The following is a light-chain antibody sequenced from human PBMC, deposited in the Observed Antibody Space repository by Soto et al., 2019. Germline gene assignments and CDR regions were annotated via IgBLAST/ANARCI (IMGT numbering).Light chain of an antibody. Sequence: QSVLTQPASVSGSPGQSITISCTGTSSNVGSYKLVSWYQQHPGKAPKLLIHGVTRRPSGVSSRFSASKSAYTASLTISGLQAEDEANYYCSSFTTSYFYVFGPGTKLTVL. CDR1: SSNVGSYKL. CDR2: GVT. J-gene: IGLJ1*01. V-gene: IGLV2-14*02. CDR3: SSFTTSYFYV.